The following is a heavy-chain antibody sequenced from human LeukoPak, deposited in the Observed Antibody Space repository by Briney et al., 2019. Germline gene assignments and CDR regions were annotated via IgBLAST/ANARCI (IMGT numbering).Heavy chain of an antibody. CDR2: IIPIFGTA. J-gene: IGHJ4*02. D-gene: IGHD5-18*01. CDR1: GGTFSSYA. Sequence: SVKVSCKASGGTFSSYAISWVRQAPGQGLEWMGVIIPIFGTANYAQKFQGRVTITPDESKSTDYMELSRLRSEDTAVYYCAREMGSYVFGKVSWGQGTLVTVSS. CDR3: AREMGSYVFGKVS. V-gene: IGHV1-69*13.